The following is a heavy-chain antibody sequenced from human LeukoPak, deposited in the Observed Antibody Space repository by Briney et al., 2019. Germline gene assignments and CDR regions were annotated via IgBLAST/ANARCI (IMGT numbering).Heavy chain of an antibody. CDR2: IYYSGST. CDR3: ARAPMPNYYYYYMDV. D-gene: IGHD2-2*01. Sequence: SETLSLTCTVSGGSISSYYWSWIRQPPGKGLEWIGYIYYSGSTNYNPSLKSRVTISVDTSKNQFSLKLSSVTAADTAVYYCARAPMPNYYYYYMDVWGKGTTVTVSS. J-gene: IGHJ6*03. CDR1: GGSISSYY. V-gene: IGHV4-59*08.